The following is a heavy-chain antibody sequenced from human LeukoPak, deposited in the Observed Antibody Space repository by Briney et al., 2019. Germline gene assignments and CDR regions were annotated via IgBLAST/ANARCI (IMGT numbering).Heavy chain of an antibody. CDR1: GFTASSNY. CDR2: IYSGGST. J-gene: IGHJ3*02. CDR3: ARDQSNDAFDI. V-gene: IGHV3-53*01. Sequence: GALRLSCAASGFTASSNYMSWVRQAPGKGLEWVSVIYSGGSTYYADSVKGRFTISRDNSKNTLYLQMNSLRAEDTAVYYCARDQSNDAFDIWGQGTMVTVSS.